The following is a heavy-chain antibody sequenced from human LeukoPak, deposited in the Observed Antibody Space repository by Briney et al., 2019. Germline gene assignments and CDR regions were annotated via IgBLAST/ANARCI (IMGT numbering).Heavy chain of an antibody. CDR1: GGSFSGYY. D-gene: IGHD6-13*01. V-gene: IGHV4-34*01. CDR2: INHSGST. J-gene: IGHJ4*02. CDR3: ARAIAAGNDY. Sequence: PSETLPLTCAVYGGSFSGYYWSWIRQPPGKGLEWIGEINHSGSTNYNPSLKSRVTISVDTSKNQFSLKLSSVTAADTAVYYCARAIAAGNDYWGQGTLVTVSS.